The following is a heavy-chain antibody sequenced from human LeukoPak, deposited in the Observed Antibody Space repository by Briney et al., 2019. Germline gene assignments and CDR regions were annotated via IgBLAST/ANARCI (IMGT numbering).Heavy chain of an antibody. J-gene: IGHJ4*02. CDR3: ARSVQSLLAVAATTPIDY. CDR2: ISAYNGNT. CDR1: GYTFTSYG. V-gene: IGHV1-18*01. Sequence: ASVKVSCKASGYTFTSYGISWVRQAPGQGLEWMGWISAYNGNTNYAQKLQGRVTMTTDTSTSTAYMELRSLRSDDTAVYYCARSVQSLLAVAATTPIDYWGQGTLVTASS. D-gene: IGHD6-19*01.